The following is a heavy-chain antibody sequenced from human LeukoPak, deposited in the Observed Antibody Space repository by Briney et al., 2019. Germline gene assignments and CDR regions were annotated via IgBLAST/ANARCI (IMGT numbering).Heavy chain of an antibody. Sequence: PSETLSLTCTVSGYSISSGFYWGWIRQPPGKGLEWIGSIYHSGSTYYNPSLKSRVTISVDMSKNQFSLKLSSVTAADTAMYYCAREKTVRATTFDAFDMWGQGTMVTVSS. CDR2: IYHSGST. CDR1: GYSISSGFY. V-gene: IGHV4-38-2*02. CDR3: AREKTVRATTFDAFDM. D-gene: IGHD1-26*01. J-gene: IGHJ3*02.